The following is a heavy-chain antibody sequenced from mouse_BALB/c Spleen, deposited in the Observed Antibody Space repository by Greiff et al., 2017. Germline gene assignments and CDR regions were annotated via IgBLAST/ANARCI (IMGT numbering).Heavy chain of an antibody. D-gene: IGHD1-1*01. CDR2: ISYSGST. Sequence: EVQLQESGPGLVKPSQSLSLTCTVTGYSITSDYAWNWIRQFPGNKLEWMGYISYSGSTSYNPSLKSRISITRDTSKNQFFLQLNSVTTEDTATYYCARGGPYYGSSLIAYWGQGTLVTVSA. V-gene: IGHV3-2*02. J-gene: IGHJ3*01. CDR1: GYSITSDYA. CDR3: ARGGPYYGSSLIAY.